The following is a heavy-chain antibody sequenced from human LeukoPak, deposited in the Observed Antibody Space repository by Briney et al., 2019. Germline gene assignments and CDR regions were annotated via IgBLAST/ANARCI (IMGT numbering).Heavy chain of an antibody. Sequence: GSLRLSCAASGFTFSSYAMSWIRQPPGKGLEWIGEINHSGSTNYNPSLKSRVTISVDTSKNQFSLKLSSVTAADTAVYYCARKAPHYYDSSGYYYYFDYWGQGTLVTVSS. CDR3: ARKAPHYYDSSGYYYYFDY. D-gene: IGHD3-22*01. V-gene: IGHV4-34*01. J-gene: IGHJ4*02. CDR1: GFTFSSYA. CDR2: INHSGST.